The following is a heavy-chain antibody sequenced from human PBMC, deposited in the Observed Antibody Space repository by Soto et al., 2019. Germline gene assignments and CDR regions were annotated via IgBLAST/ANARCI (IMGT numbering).Heavy chain of an antibody. V-gene: IGHV1-69*13. J-gene: IGHJ4*02. D-gene: IGHD3-22*01. CDR2: IIPIFGTA. CDR1: GGTFSSYA. CDR3: ARSTHNYYDSSGYYYSYLDY. Sequence: SVKVSCKASGGTFSSYAISWVRQAPGQGLEWVGGIIPIFGTANYAQKFQGRVTITADESTSTAYMELSSLRSEDTAVYYCARSTHNYYDSSGYYYSYLDYWGQGTLVTVSS.